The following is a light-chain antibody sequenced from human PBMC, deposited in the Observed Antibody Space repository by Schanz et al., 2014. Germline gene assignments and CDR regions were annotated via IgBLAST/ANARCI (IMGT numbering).Light chain of an antibody. V-gene: IGKV3-20*01. Sequence: EIVLTQSPATLSLSPGERATLSCRASQSVSSYLAWYQQKPGEAPRLLIHGASSRSTGIPDRFSGSGSGTDFTLTISRLEPEDFAVYCCQQYGSSPFTFGPGTKVDIK. CDR2: GAS. J-gene: IGKJ3*01. CDR1: QSVSSY. CDR3: QQYGSSPFT.